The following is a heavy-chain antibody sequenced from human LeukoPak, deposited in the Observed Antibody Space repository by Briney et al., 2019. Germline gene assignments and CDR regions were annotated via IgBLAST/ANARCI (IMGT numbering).Heavy chain of an antibody. J-gene: IGHJ4*02. Sequence: VASVKVSCKASGYTFTSYYMHWVRQAPGQGLEWMGWINPNSGGTSLAQNFLGRVAITRDTSISTGYMELSRLTSDDTAVYYCARVCSSGSYFCYWGQGTLVTVSS. CDR3: ARVCSSGSYFCY. D-gene: IGHD3-10*01. CDR1: GYTFTSYY. V-gene: IGHV1-2*02. CDR2: INPNSGGT.